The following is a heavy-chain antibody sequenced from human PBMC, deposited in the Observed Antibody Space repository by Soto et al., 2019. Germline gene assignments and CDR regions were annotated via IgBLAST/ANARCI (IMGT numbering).Heavy chain of an antibody. V-gene: IGHV4-61*01. CDR3: ARSGAGSGWL. D-gene: IGHD6-19*01. CDR1: GGSVSSGHYY. CDR2: IYYSGST. J-gene: IGHJ4*02. Sequence: QVQLQESGPGLVKPSATLSLTCTVSGGSVSSGHYYWSWSRPPPGKGLEWIGYIYYSGSTNYKSSLKSRVTISVDTSKNQFSLKLSSVTAADTAVYYCARSGAGSGWLGGQGTLVTVSS.